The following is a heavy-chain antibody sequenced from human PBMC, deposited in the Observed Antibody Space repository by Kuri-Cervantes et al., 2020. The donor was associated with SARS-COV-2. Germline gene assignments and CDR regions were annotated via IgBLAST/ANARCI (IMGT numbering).Heavy chain of an antibody. V-gene: IGHV3-23*01. CDR3: AKDPYYDFWSGSSAYFDY. CDR1: GFTFSSYA. CDR2: ISGSGGST. D-gene: IGHD3-3*01. J-gene: IGHJ4*02. Sequence: GGSLRLSCAASGFTFSSYAMSWVRQAPGKGLEWVSVISGSGGSTYYADSVKGRFTFSSDNSKNTLYLQMNSLRVEDKAVYYCAKDPYYDFWSGSSAYFDYWGQGTLVTVSS.